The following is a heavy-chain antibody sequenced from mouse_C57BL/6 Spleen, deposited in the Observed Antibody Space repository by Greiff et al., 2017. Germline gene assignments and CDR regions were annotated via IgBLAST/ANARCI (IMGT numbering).Heavy chain of an antibody. V-gene: IGHV5-17*01. CDR1: GFTFSDYG. Sequence: EVMLVESGGGLVKPGGSLKLSCAASGFTFSDYGMHWVRQAPEKGLEWVAYISSGSSTIYYADTVKGRFTISRDNAKNTLFLQMTSLRSEDTGMYYCASSPTMDHGGAYWGQGTLVTVSA. J-gene: IGHJ3*01. CDR3: ASSPTMDHGGAY. CDR2: ISSGSSTI. D-gene: IGHD1-1*02.